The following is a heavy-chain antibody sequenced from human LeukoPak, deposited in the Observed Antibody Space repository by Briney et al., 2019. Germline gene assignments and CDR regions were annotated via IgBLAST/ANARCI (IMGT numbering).Heavy chain of an antibody. CDR2: IIPIFGTA. CDR1: GGTFSSYA. D-gene: IGHD3-22*01. Sequence: SVKVSCKASGGTFSSYAISWVRQAPGEGLEWMGRIIPIFGTANYAQKFQGRVTITTDESTSTAYMELSSLRSEDTAVYYCARTLRITMIVVAPDAFDIWGQGTMVTVSS. CDR3: ARTLRITMIVVAPDAFDI. V-gene: IGHV1-69*05. J-gene: IGHJ3*02.